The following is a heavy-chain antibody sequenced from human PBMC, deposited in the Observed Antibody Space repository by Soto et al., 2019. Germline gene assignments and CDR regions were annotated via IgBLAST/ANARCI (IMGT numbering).Heavy chain of an antibody. CDR2: ISYSGST. V-gene: IGHV4-30-4*01. D-gene: IGHD5-18*01. CDR3: ASRGYSYCYN. CDR1: RGSLSSGDYY. J-gene: IGHJ4*02. Sequence: SQTISRTGTAARGSLSSGDYYCSWIRKHPRKGLEWIGYISYSGSTYYNPSLKSRVTISGESCKKQFYLNLCSLPAADTAVYYCASRGYSYCYNWGQGTRVAVAS.